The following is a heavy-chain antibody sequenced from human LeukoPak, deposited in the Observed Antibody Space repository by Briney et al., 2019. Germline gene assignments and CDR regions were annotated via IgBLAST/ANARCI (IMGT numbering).Heavy chain of an antibody. CDR3: ARDKSVGATPLDY. Sequence: GGSLRLSCAASEFTFSSYWMSWVRQAPGKGLERVANIKQDGSEKYYVDSVKGRFTISRDNAKNSLYLQMNSLRAEDTAVYYCARDKSVGATPLDYWGQGTLVTVSS. V-gene: IGHV3-7*05. CDR1: EFTFSSYW. D-gene: IGHD1-26*01. J-gene: IGHJ4*02. CDR2: IKQDGSEK.